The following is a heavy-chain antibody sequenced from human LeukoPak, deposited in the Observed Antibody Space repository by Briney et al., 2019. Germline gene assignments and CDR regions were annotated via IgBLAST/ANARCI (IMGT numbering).Heavy chain of an antibody. CDR2: INPNSGGT. V-gene: IGHV1-2*02. J-gene: IGHJ4*02. D-gene: IGHD2-15*01. Sequence: VASVKVSCKASGYTFTGYYMHWVRQAPGQGLEWMGWINPNSGGTNYAQKFQGRVTMTRDTSISTAYMELSRLRSDDTAVYYCARFPRIVVVVAATPGFDYWGQGTLVTVSS. CDR1: GYTFTGYY. CDR3: ARFPRIVVVVAATPGFDY.